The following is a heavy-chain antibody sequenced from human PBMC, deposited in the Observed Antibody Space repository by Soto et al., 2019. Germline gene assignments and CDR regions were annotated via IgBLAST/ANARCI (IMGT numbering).Heavy chain of an antibody. CDR1: GGSISSTNYY. CDR2: FSHSGST. V-gene: IGHV4-39*01. CDR3: ARVTHYTTVLTRHYFDY. J-gene: IGHJ4*02. D-gene: IGHD4-4*01. Sequence: QLQLQESGRGLVKPSETLSLTCTVSGGSISSTNYYWGWVRQPPGTGLEWIGSFSHSGSTNYNACLRSRVTVSVDTSTIQLALMLRFGSAAGTAVYYCARVTHYTTVLTRHYFDYWGQGTLVTVSS.